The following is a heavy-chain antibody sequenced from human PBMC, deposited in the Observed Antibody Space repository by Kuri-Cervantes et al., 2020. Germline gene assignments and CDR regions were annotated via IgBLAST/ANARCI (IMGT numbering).Heavy chain of an antibody. CDR3: ARGSYTVEH. D-gene: IGHD2-21*01. Sequence: SETLSLTCTVSGGSISSSSYYWGWIRQPPGKGLEWIGSIYYSGSTYYNPSLKSRVTMSVDTSKNQFSLKLSSVTAADTAVYYCARGSYTVEHWGQGTLVTVSS. CDR1: GGSISSSSYY. J-gene: IGHJ4*02. CDR2: IYYSGST. V-gene: IGHV4-39*07.